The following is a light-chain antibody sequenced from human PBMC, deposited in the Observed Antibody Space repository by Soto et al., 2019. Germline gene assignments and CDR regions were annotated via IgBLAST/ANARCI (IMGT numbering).Light chain of an antibody. CDR1: SXDIGSYNR. CDR2: EVI. J-gene: IGLJ1*01. CDR3: SLYISGSTYV. Sequence: QSVLTQPPSVSGSPGQSVTISCTGTSXDIGSYNRISWYQQPPGTAPKLIMYEVINRPSGVPDRFSGSKSGSTASLTISGLQAEDEADYYCSLYISGSTYVFGTGTKVTVL. V-gene: IGLV2-18*01.